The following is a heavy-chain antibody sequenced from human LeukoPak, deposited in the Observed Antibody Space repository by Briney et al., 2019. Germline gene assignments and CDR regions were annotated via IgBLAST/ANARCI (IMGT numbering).Heavy chain of an antibody. Sequence: PGGSLRLSCAASGFTFSSYSMNWVRQAPGKGLEWVSSISSSSSYIYYADSVKGRFTISRDNAKNSLYLQMNSLRAEDTAVYYCARDASRGSSWYYFDYWGQGTLVTVSS. J-gene: IGHJ4*02. CDR1: GFTFSSYS. CDR2: ISSSSSYI. D-gene: IGHD6-13*01. V-gene: IGHV3-21*01. CDR3: ARDASRGSSWYYFDY.